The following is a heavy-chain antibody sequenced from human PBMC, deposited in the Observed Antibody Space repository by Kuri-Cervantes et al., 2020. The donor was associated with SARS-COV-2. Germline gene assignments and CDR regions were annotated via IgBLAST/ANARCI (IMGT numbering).Heavy chain of an antibody. V-gene: IGHV4-38-2*01. CDR2: IYHSGST. CDR1: GYSISSGYY. D-gene: IGHD3-22*01. CDR3: ASGTYYYDSSGSVAFDI. J-gene: IGHJ3*02. Sequence: SETLSLTCAVSGYSISSGYYWGWIRQPPGKGLEWIGSIYHSGSTYYNPSLKSRVTISVDTSKNQFSLKLSSVTAADTAVYYCASGTYYYDSSGSVAFDIWGQGTMVTVSS.